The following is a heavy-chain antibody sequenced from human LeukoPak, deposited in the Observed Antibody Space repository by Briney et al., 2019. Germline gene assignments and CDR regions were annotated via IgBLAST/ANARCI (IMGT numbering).Heavy chain of an antibody. D-gene: IGHD3-10*01. CDR1: ARSISSSSYY. CDR2: IYYRGST. V-gene: IGHV4-39*07. J-gene: IGHJ5*02. CDR3: ARGPPMVRGPLWGHWFDP. Sequence: PSETLSLTCTVSARSISSSSYYWGSISKPPGKGLEWIGSIYYRGSTSYHPSLKSRLTISVHTSKNQFSLKLSSATAADTAVYYCARGPPMVRGPLWGHWFDPWGQGTLVTVSS.